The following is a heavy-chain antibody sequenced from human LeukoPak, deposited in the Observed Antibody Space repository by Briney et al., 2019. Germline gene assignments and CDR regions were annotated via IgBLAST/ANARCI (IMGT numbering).Heavy chain of an antibody. CDR1: GFTFSSYG. J-gene: IGHJ4*02. CDR2: INHSGST. V-gene: IGHV4-34*01. Sequence: GSLRLSCAASGFTFSSYGMSWIRQSPGKGLEWIGEINHSGSTNFNPSLKSRVAISVDTSQKQVSLRLTSVTAADTAVYYCARGRYLTTRGGAAAGFLDYWGQGTLVTVSS. D-gene: IGHD6-13*01. CDR3: ARGRYLTTRGGAAAGFLDY.